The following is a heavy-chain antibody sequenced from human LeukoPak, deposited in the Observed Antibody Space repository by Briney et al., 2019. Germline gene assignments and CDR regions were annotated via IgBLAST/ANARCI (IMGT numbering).Heavy chain of an antibody. CDR1: GFTFSSYS. J-gene: IGHJ6*03. CDR3: ARDRRLDFYYYMDV. V-gene: IGHV3-21*01. D-gene: IGHD5/OR15-5a*01. Sequence: PGGSLRLSCAASGFTFSSYSMNWVRQAPGKGLEWVSSISSSSSYIYYADSVKGRFTISRDNAKDSLYLQMNSLRADDTAVYYCARDRRLDFYYYMDVWGKGTTVTVSS. CDR2: ISSSSSYI.